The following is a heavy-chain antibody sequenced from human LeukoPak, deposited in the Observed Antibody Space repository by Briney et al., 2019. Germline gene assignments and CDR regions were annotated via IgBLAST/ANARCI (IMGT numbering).Heavy chain of an antibody. V-gene: IGHV1-2*02. CDR2: INPNSGGT. Sequence: ASVKVSCKASGYTFTSYYMHWVGQAPGQGLEWMGWINPNSGGTNYAQKFQGRVTMTRDTSISTAYMELSRLRSDDTAVYYCARCDEMGEYGSGRPYYYYGMDVWGQGTTVTVSS. D-gene: IGHD3-10*01. CDR3: ARCDEMGEYGSGRPYYYYGMDV. CDR1: GYTFTSYY. J-gene: IGHJ6*02.